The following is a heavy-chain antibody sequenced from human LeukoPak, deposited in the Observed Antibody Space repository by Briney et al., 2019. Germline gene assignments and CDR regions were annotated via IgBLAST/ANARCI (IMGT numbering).Heavy chain of an antibody. D-gene: IGHD2-15*01. CDR2: ISSDETNI. V-gene: IGHV3-30*18. J-gene: IGHJ5*02. CDR3: AKDPYRVVFATGNYLDP. CDR1: GFTFSSYG. Sequence: GGSLRLSCAASGFTFSSYGMHWVRQAPGKGLEWVAVISSDETNIRYGDSVRGRFTVSRDNAKNTVYLQMNSLGADDTAVYYCAKDPYRVVFATGNYLDPWGQGTLVTVSS.